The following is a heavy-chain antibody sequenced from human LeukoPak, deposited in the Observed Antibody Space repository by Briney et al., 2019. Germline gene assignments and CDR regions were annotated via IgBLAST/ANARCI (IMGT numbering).Heavy chain of an antibody. CDR1: GGTFSSYA. CDR2: IIPILGIA. CDR3: ARVERGPLDY. D-gene: IGHD1-1*01. J-gene: IGHJ4*02. V-gene: IGHV1-69*04. Sequence: SVKVSCKASGGTFSSYAISWVRQAPGQGLEWMGRIIPILGIANYAQKFQGRVTITADKSTSTAYMELSSLRSEDTAVCYCARVERGPLDYWGQGTLVTVSS.